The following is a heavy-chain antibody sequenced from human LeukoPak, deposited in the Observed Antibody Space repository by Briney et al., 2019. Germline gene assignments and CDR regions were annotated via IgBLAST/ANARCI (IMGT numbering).Heavy chain of an antibody. CDR1: GFTLNSYA. J-gene: IGHJ4*02. Sequence: GGSLRLSCAASGFTLNSYALRCARHAPAKGLEWVSAISISGSGTYHADSVKGRFTISRDNSKSTLYLQMNSLRAEDTAVYYCASMKPTYYYDSSGFSFDYWGQGTLVTVSS. V-gene: IGHV3-23*01. CDR3: ASMKPTYYYDSSGFSFDY. CDR2: ISISGSGT. D-gene: IGHD3-22*01.